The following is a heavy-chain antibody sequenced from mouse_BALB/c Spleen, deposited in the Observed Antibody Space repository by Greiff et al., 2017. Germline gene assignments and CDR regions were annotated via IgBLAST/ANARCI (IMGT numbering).Heavy chain of an antibody. CDR3: ARGYDESHAMDY. CDR2: ISSGGGST. V-gene: IGHV5-12-1*01. CDR1: GFAFSSYD. D-gene: IGHD2-14*01. J-gene: IGHJ4*01. Sequence: EVKVVESGGGLVKPGGSLKLSCAASGFAFSSYDMSWVRQTPEKRLEWVAYISSGGGSTYYPDTVKGRFTISRDNAKNTLYLQMSSLKSEDTAMYYCARGYDESHAMDYWGQGTSVTVSS.